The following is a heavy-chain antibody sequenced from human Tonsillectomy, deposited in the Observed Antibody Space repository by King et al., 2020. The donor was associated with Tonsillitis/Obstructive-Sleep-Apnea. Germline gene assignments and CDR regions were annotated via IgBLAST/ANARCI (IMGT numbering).Heavy chain of an antibody. V-gene: IGHV4-34*01. D-gene: IGHD3-3*01. CDR3: AREITTDASET. J-gene: IGHJ3*02. Sequence: VQLQQWGAGLLKPSETLSLTCAVYGGSFSIYYWSWIRQPPGKGLEWIGEIDHSGSTNYNPSLKSRVTISADTSKTQFSLKLSSVTAADTAVYYCAREITTDASETWGQGTMVTVSS. CDR2: IDHSGST. CDR1: GGSFSIYY.